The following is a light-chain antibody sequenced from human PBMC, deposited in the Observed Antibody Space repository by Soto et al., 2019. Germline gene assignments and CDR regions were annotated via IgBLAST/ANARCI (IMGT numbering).Light chain of an antibody. V-gene: IGKV1-5*01. J-gene: IGKJ1*01. CDR3: QQSDTTPRT. CDR1: QTISSW. CDR2: HAS. Sequence: DIQMTQSPSTLSGSVGHRVTITCRASQTISSWLAWYQQKPGTAPKLLIYHASTLESGVPPRFSGSGSGTDFTLTISSLQPEDFATYYCQQSDTTPRTFGQGTKVDIK.